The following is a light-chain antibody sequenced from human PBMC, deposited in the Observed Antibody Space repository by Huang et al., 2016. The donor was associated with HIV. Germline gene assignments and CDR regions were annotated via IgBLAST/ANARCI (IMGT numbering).Light chain of an antibody. CDR1: QSVTSS. CDR3: QQSGTSPA. V-gene: IGKV3-20*01. J-gene: IGKJ4*01. CDR2: GAS. Sequence: EIVLTQSPGTLSLSPGEIVTLSCRASQSVTSSLAWYQQKTGQAPRLLIYGASNRATDLPDRISGSGYGTDFTLTISRLEPEDFAVYYCQQSGTSPAFGGGTKVEIK.